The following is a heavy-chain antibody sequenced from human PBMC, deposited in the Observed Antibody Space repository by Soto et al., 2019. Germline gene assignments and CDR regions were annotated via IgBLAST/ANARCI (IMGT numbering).Heavy chain of an antibody. CDR3: VRVVAIPGYPDN. J-gene: IGHJ4*02. D-gene: IGHD5-12*01. Sequence: QVQLVQSGAEVRQPASSVKVSRKTSGATFSSYAITWVRQAPGQGLEWMGGIVPTVDTSTYAQKFQGRVTITADKFTNTVYMELSSLRSDDTAVYYCVRVVAIPGYPDNWGQGTLVTVSS. V-gene: IGHV1-69*14. CDR2: IVPTVDTS. CDR1: GATFSSYA.